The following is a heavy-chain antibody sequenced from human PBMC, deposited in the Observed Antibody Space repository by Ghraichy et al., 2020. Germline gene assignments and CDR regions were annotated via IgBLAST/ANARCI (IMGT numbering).Heavy chain of an antibody. CDR2: INHSGST. J-gene: IGHJ4*02. V-gene: IGHV4-34*01. Sequence: SETLSLTCAVYGGSFSGYYWSWIRQPPGKGLEWIGEINHSGSTNYNPSLKSRVTISVDTSKNQFSLKLSSVTAADTAVYYCARRRSSSWYSSSDQYYFDYWGQGTLVTVSS. D-gene: IGHD6-13*01. CDR3: ARRRSSSWYSSSDQYYFDY. CDR1: GGSFSGYY.